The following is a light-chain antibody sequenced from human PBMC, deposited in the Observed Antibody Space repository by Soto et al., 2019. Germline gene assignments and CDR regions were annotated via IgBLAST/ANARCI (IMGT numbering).Light chain of an antibody. CDR1: QGISSY. J-gene: IGKJ2*01. V-gene: IGKV1-9*01. Sequence: IQLTQSPSSLSASVGDRVTITCRASQGISSYLAWYQQKPGKAPKLLIYAASTLQSGVPSRFSGRGSGTDFTLTISSLQPEDFATYYCQQLNRYPVTFGQGTKLEIK. CDR2: AAS. CDR3: QQLNRYPVT.